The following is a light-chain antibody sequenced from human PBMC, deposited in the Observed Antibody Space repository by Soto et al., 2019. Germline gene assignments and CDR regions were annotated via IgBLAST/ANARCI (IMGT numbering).Light chain of an antibody. V-gene: IGLV2-14*03. CDR2: EVS. J-gene: IGLJ1*01. CDR3: SSYTSMSTLPV. Sequence: QSALTQPASVSGSPGQSISISCTGTSSDIGIYDYVSWYQQHPGIAPKLMIYEVSNRPSGVSSRFSGSQSGNTASLTISGVQAEDVADYYCSSYTSMSTLPVFGTGTKLTVL. CDR1: SSDIGIYDY.